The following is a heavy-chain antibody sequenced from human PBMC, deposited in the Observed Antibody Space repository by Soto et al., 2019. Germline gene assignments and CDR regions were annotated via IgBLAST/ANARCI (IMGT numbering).Heavy chain of an antibody. Sequence: LRLSCAASGFTFSIYSMNWVRQAPGKGLEWVSYISSGSGNIYYADSVEGRFTISRDNAKNSLYLQMNSLRDEDTAVYYCARTPYASGRVDAFDIWGQGTMVTVSS. CDR3: ARTPYASGRVDAFDI. D-gene: IGHD3-10*01. CDR2: ISSGSGNI. V-gene: IGHV3-48*02. CDR1: GFTFSIYS. J-gene: IGHJ3*02.